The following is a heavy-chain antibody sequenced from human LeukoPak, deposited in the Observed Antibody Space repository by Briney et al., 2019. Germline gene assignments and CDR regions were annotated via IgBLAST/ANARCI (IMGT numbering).Heavy chain of an antibody. CDR2: FDPEDGDT. CDR1: GYTLTELS. J-gene: IGHJ3*02. V-gene: IGHV1-24*01. Sequence: GASVKVSCKVSGYTLTELSMHWVRQAPGKGLEWMGGFDPEDGDTIYAQKFQGRVTMTEDTSTDTAYMELSSLRSEDTAVYYCATDSGYSYGYDAFDIWGQGTMVTVSS. CDR3: ATDSGYSYGYDAFDI. D-gene: IGHD5-18*01.